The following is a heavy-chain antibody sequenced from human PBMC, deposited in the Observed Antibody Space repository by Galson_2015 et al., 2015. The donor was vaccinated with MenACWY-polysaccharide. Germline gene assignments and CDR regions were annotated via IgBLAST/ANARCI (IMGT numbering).Heavy chain of an antibody. J-gene: IGHJ5*02. CDR1: GFTFSSYA. Sequence: SLRLSCAASGFTFSSYAMSWVRQAPGKGLEWVSTISGSGGRTYYADSVKGRFSILRDNSKNTLYLQMNSLRAEDTAVYYCAKDRGVSSNGDWFDPWGQGTLVTVSS. CDR2: ISGSGGRT. V-gene: IGHV3-23*01. CDR3: AKDRGVSSNGDWFDP. D-gene: IGHD2-8*01.